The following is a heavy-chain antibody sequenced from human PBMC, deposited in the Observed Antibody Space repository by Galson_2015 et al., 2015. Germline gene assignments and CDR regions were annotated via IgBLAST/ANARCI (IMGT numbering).Heavy chain of an antibody. J-gene: IGHJ2*01. CDR3: AKGGYKQWLPGVSWYFDL. V-gene: IGHV3-23*01. D-gene: IGHD6-19*01. CDR1: GFTFSSYA. Sequence: SLRLSCAASGFTFSSYAMTWVRQAPGKGLEWVSSISGSDGRAFFADSVKGRFTISRDNSKNTLYLQMNSLRAEDTAVYYCAKGGYKQWLPGVSWYFDLWGRGTLVTVSS. CDR2: ISGSDGRA.